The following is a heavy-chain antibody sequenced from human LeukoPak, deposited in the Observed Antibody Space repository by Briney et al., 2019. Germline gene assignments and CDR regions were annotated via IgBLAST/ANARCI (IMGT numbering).Heavy chain of an antibody. Sequence: SGGSLRLSCAASGFTFSSYGMHWVRQAPGKGLEWVAVISYDGSNKYYADSVKGRFTISRDNSKNTLYLQMNSLRAEDTAVYYCAKDLYGYNRIRYYFDYWGQGTLVTVSS. J-gene: IGHJ4*02. CDR3: AKDLYGYNRIRYYFDY. V-gene: IGHV3-30*18. D-gene: IGHD5-24*01. CDR2: ISYDGSNK. CDR1: GFTFSSYG.